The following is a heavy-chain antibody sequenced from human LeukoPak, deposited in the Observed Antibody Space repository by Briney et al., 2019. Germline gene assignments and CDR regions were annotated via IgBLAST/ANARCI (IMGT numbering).Heavy chain of an antibody. V-gene: IGHV3-64*01. D-gene: IGHD6-13*01. CDR3: ARDGGRYSSSWYPYFDY. CDR1: GYTFTGYY. Sequence: GASVKVSCKASGYTFTGYYMHWVRQAPGKGLEYVSAISSNGGSTYYANSVKGRFTISRDNSKNTLYLQMGSLRAEDMAVYYCARDGGRYSSSWYPYFDYWGQGTLVTVSS. J-gene: IGHJ4*02. CDR2: ISSNGGST.